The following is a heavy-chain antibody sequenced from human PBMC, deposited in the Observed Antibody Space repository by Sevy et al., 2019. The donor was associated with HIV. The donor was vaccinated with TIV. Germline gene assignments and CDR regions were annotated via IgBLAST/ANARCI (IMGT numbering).Heavy chain of an antibody. J-gene: IGHJ5*02. CDR3: ARGRGSKTWFDP. V-gene: IGHV1-69*13. D-gene: IGHD5-12*01. CDR1: GGTFSSYA. Sequence: ASVKVSCKTSGGTFSSYAISWVRQAPGQGLEWMGGIIPIFGTANYAQKSQGRVTITADESTSTAYMDLSSLRSEDTAVYYCARGRGSKTWFDPWGQGTLVTVSS. CDR2: IIPIFGTA.